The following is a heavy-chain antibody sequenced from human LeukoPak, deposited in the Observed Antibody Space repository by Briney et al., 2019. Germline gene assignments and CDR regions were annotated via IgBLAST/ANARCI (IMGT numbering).Heavy chain of an antibody. CDR2: ISSSSNYI. Sequence: GGSLRLSCAASVFTFTTYTMNWVRQAPWKGLEWVSSISSSSNYIYYADSVKGRFTISRDNAKNTLYLQVNNLRAEDTAVYYCARGPSSNWSGLDFWGQGTLLTVSS. J-gene: IGHJ4*02. CDR1: VFTFTTYT. CDR3: ARGPSSNWSGLDF. D-gene: IGHD6-13*01. V-gene: IGHV3-21*01.